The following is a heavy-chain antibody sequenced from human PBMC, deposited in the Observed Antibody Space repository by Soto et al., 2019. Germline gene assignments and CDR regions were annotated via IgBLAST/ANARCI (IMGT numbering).Heavy chain of an antibody. CDR3: ARDLGFIHLGDILDY. J-gene: IGHJ4*02. Sequence: SETLSLTCTVSGGSISSYYWSWIRQPPGKGLEWIGYIYYSGSTNYNPSLKSRVTISVDTSKNQFSLKLSSVTAADTAAYYCARDLGFIHLGDILDYWGQGTLVTVSS. D-gene: IGHD3-16*01. CDR2: IYYSGST. CDR1: GGSISSYY. V-gene: IGHV4-59*01.